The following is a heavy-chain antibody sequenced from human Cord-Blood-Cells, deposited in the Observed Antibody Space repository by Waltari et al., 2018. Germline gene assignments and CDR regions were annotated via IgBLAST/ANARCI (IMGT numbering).Heavy chain of an antibody. CDR3: AILPRIAVAGTDYYYYMDV. J-gene: IGHJ6*03. CDR1: GGSISSSSYY. D-gene: IGHD6-19*01. V-gene: IGHV4-39*07. CDR2: IYYSGST. Sequence: QLQLQESGPGLVKPSETLSLTCTVSGGSISSSSYYWGWIRQPPGKGLEWIGSIYYSGSTNHNPSLKSRVTISVDTSKNQFSLKLSSVTAADTAVYYCAILPRIAVAGTDYYYYMDVWGKGTTVTVSS.